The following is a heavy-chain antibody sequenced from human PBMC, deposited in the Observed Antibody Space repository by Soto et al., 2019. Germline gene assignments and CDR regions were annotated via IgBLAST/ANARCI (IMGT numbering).Heavy chain of an antibody. J-gene: IGHJ4*02. D-gene: IGHD3-22*01. CDR2: IDPSDSQT. V-gene: IGHV5-10-1*01. CDR1: GYSFAGYW. Sequence: GESRRISCKGSGYSFAGYWITWVRQKPGKGLEWMGRIDPSDSQTYYSPSFRGHVTISVTKSITTVFLQWSSLRASDTAMYYCARQIYDSDTGPNFQYYFDSWGQGTPVTVSS. CDR3: ARQIYDSDTGPNFQYYFDS.